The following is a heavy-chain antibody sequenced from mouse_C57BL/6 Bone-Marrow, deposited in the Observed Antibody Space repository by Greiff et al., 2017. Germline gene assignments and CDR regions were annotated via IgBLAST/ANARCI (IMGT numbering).Heavy chain of an antibody. J-gene: IGHJ3*01. CDR2: IHPNSGST. Sequence: QVHVKQSGAELVKPGASVKLSCKASGYTFTSYWMHWVKQRPGQGLEWIGMIHPNSGSTNYNEKFKSKATLTVDKSSSTAYMQLSSLTSEDSAVYYCAREAYGRGFAYWGQGTLVTVSA. CDR1: GYTFTSYW. V-gene: IGHV1-64*01. D-gene: IGHD1-1*01. CDR3: AREAYGRGFAY.